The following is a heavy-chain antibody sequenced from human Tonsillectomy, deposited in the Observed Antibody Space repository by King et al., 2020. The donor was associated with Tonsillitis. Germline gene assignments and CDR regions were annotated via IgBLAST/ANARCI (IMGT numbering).Heavy chain of an antibody. CDR3: ALEGGAKSPKYDAMDV. D-gene: IGHD1-26*01. V-gene: IGHV3-74*01. CDR2: INSDGSST. Sequence: VQLVESGGGLVQPGGSLRLSCAASGFTFSSYWMHWVRQAPGKGLVWVSRINSDGSSTSYADSVQGRFTISRDNAKNTPYLQMNSQRAEDTAVYYCALEGGAKSPKYDAMDVWGQGTTVTVSS. CDR1: GFTFSSYW. J-gene: IGHJ6*02.